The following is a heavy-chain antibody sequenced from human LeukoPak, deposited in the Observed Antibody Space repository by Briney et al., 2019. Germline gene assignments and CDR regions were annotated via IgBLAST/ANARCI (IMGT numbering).Heavy chain of an antibody. V-gene: IGHV3-23*01. CDR2: ISASGDET. Sequence: PGGSLRLSCAASGFTFSSYAMSWVRQAPGKGLQRVSAISASGDETFYADSVKGRFTISRDNSKNMLFLQMNSLRAEDTAIYYCARYCITANCPIIYGMDVWGQGTTVTVSS. CDR1: GFTFSSYA. J-gene: IGHJ6*02. CDR3: ARYCITANCPIIYGMDV. D-gene: IGHD2-15*01.